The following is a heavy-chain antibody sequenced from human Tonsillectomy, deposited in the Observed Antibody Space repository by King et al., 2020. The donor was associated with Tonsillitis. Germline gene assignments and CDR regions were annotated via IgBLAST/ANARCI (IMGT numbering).Heavy chain of an antibody. CDR3: ARYVSGSFDY. D-gene: IGHD1-26*01. Sequence: QLQESGPGAVKPSETLSLTCTVSGGSMSSSDQYWAWIRQPPGKGLEWIGYMDNSGTIFYNPSLKSRITISGGTSENRFSLKLSSVTAADTAVYFCARYVSGSFDYWGQGALVTVSS. CDR2: MDNSGTI. J-gene: IGHJ4*02. CDR1: GGSMSSSDQY. V-gene: IGHV4-39*01.